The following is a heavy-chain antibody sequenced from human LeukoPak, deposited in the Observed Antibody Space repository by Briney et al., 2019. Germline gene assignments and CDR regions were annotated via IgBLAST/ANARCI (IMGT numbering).Heavy chain of an antibody. D-gene: IGHD3-16*01. J-gene: IGHJ4*02. CDR1: GYSISSGYY. Sequence: SETLSLTCTVSGYSISSGYYWGWIRQPPGKGLEWIGSIYHSGGTYYNPSLKSRVTISVDTSKNQFSLKLSSVTAADTAVYYCARLGANFDYWGQGTLVTVSS. CDR3: ARLGANFDY. V-gene: IGHV4-38-2*02. CDR2: IYHSGGT.